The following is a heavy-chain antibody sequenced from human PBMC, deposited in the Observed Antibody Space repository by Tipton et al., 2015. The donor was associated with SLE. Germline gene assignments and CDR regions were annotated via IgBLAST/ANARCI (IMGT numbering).Heavy chain of an antibody. CDR1: VFSVSNKY. V-gene: IGHV3-53*04. CDR3: ARGHRDYNWGCFDL. D-gene: IGHD7-27*01. CDR2: IYNGDST. Sequence: SLRLSCAASVFSVSNKYMSWVRQAPGKGLEWVSLIYNGDSTFYADSVKGRFTISRHNSKNIVYLQMNRLKTDDTAVYFCARGHRDYNWGCFDLWGQGTLVTVSS. J-gene: IGHJ4*02.